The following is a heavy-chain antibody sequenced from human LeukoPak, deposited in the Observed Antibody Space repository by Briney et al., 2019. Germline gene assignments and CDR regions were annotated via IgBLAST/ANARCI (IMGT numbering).Heavy chain of an antibody. CDR2: IYHSGST. Sequence: PSETLSLTCPVSGGSISSSNWWSWARQPPGKGLEWIGEIYHSGSTNYNPSLKSRVTISVDKSKNQFSLKLSSVTAADTAVYYCARVLVDKAYDAFDIWGQGTMVTVSS. CDR3: ARVLVDKAYDAFDI. J-gene: IGHJ3*02. CDR1: GGSISSSNW. D-gene: IGHD5-18*01. V-gene: IGHV4-4*02.